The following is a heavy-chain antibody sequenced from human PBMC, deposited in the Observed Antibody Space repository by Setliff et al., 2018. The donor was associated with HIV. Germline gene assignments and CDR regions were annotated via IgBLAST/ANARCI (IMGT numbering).Heavy chain of an antibody. CDR2: VYNSGTT. D-gene: IGHD2-21*01. J-gene: IGHJ3*01. V-gene: IGHV4-59*11. Sequence: SETLSLTCTVSGASSSSRYWSWIRQPPGKAPEWIGYVYNSGTTKYNPSLKSRVTISVDTSKNQFSLRLNSVTAADTAVYYCARGGRDGIAWGQGTMVTVSS. CDR1: GASSSSRY. CDR3: ARGGRDGIA.